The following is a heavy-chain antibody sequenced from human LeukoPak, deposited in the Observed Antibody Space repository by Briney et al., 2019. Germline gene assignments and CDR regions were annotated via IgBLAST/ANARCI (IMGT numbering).Heavy chain of an antibody. J-gene: IGHJ4*02. D-gene: IGHD3-10*01. CDR3: AKDRSKMYYFDY. V-gene: IGHV3-23*01. Sequence: GGSLRLSCAASGLTFSSYAMSWVRQAPGKGLEWVSAISGSGGSTYYADSVKGRFTISRDNSKNTLYLQMDSLRAEDTAVYYCAKDRSKMYYFDYWGQGTLVTVSS. CDR2: ISGSGGST. CDR1: GLTFSSYA.